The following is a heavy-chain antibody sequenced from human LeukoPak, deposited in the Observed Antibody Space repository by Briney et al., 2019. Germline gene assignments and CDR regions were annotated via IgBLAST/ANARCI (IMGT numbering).Heavy chain of an antibody. D-gene: IGHD3-22*01. Sequence: VASVKVSCKASGYTFTSYGISWVRQAPGQGLEWMGWISAYNGNTNYAQKLQGRVTMTTDTSTSTAYMELRSLRSDETAVYYCARYPRYYYDSSAEGSAFDIWGQGTMVTVSS. CDR3: ARYPRYYYDSSAEGSAFDI. CDR2: ISAYNGNT. CDR1: GYTFTSYG. J-gene: IGHJ3*02. V-gene: IGHV1-18*01.